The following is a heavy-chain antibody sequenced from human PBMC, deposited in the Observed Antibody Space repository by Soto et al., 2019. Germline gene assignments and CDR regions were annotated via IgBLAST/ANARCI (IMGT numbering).Heavy chain of an antibody. D-gene: IGHD3-22*01. CDR3: ARGWDHYDSSGLLTWFDP. J-gene: IGHJ5*02. Sequence: QVQLVQSGAEVKKPGSSVKVSCKASGGTFTDLGLHWVRQAPGQGLEWMGGIIPIFGTPNYAQKFQGRVIITADAFTSPAHMELSSLRSEDTAVYYCARGWDHYDSSGLLTWFDPWGQGTLVTVSS. CDR1: GGTFTDLG. V-gene: IGHV1-69*01. CDR2: IIPIFGTP.